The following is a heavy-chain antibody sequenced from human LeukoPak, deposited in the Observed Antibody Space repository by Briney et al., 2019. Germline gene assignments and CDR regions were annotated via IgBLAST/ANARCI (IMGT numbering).Heavy chain of an antibody. Sequence: ASVKVSCKASGYTFTGYYMHWVRQAPGQGLEWMGWINPNSGGTNYAQKFQGWVTMTRDTSISTAYMELSRLRSDDTAVYYCARARGYCSSTSCYGFDPWGRGTLVTVCS. J-gene: IGHJ5*02. CDR1: GYTFTGYY. V-gene: IGHV1-2*04. CDR2: INPNSGGT. CDR3: ARARGYCSSTSCYGFDP. D-gene: IGHD2-2*01.